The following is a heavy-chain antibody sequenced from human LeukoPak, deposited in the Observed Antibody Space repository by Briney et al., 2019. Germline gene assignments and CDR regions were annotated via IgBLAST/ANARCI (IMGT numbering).Heavy chain of an antibody. CDR1: GGSISSGDYY. Sequence: PSQTLSLTCTVSGGSISSGDYYWSWLRQPPGKGLEWIGYIYYSGSTYYNPSLKSRVTISVDTSKNQFSLKLSSVTAADTAVYYCARERNIFGVVIDVWFDPWGQGTLVTVSS. CDR3: ARERNIFGVVIDVWFDP. J-gene: IGHJ5*02. D-gene: IGHD3-3*02. V-gene: IGHV4-30-4*08. CDR2: IYYSGST.